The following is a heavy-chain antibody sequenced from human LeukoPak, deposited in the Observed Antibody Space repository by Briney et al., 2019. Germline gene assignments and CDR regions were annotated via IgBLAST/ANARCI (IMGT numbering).Heavy chain of an antibody. V-gene: IGHV3-9*01. CDR2: ISWNSDGM. Sequence: GGSLRLSCAASGFTFHNYAMHWVRQAPGKGLEWVSGISWNSDGMVYADSVKGRFTISRDNTKNSLYLQMNSLRVEDTAFYYCTKGPTMGRPPYLDYWGQGTLVTVSS. J-gene: IGHJ4*02. D-gene: IGHD3-10*01. CDR1: GFTFHNYA. CDR3: TKGPTMGRPPYLDY.